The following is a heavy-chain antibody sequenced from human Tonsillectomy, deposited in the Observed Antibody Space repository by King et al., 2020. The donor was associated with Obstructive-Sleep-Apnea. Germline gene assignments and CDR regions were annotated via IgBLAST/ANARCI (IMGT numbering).Heavy chain of an antibody. V-gene: IGHV4-31*03. CDR1: GVSISSGGYY. CDR3: PRGGGGSGNY. CDR2: IYYSGST. D-gene: IGHD3-10*01. J-gene: IGHJ4*02. Sequence: QLQESGPGLVKPSQTLSLTCIVSGVSISSGGYYWSWIRQHPGKGLEWIGYIYYSGSTYYDPSLKSRVTISVDTSKNQFSLKLSSVTAADTAVYYCPRGGGGSGNYWGQGTLVTVSS.